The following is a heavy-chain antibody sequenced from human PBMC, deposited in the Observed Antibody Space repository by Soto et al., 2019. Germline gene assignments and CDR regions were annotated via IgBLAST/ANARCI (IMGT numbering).Heavy chain of an antibody. V-gene: IGHV3-23*01. CDR1: GFTFNTYA. J-gene: IGHJ4*02. CDR3: AKDPRTVGAITFLFDY. Sequence: GGSLRLSCAASGFTFNTYAMNWVRQAPGKGLEWVSSISGSGGNTYYADSVKGRFTISRDNSKNTLYLQMNSLRADDTAVYYCAKDPRTVGAITFLFDYWGQGTLVTVSS. CDR2: ISGSGGNT. D-gene: IGHD1-26*01.